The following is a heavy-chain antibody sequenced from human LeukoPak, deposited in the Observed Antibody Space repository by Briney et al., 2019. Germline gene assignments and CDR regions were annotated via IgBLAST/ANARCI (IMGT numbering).Heavy chain of an antibody. D-gene: IGHD3-22*01. J-gene: IGHJ4*02. CDR3: ARERFYDNRGFDY. V-gene: IGHV3-48*03. CDR1: GLAFSSYE. Sequence: GGPLRLSCAASGLAFSSYEVNCVREARGKGLEGGLRISSSGSTISYADSVMGRFTIPRDNAKNSLYLKMNSLRAEDTAVYFCARERFYDNRGFDYWGQGTLVTVSS. CDR2: ISSSGSTI.